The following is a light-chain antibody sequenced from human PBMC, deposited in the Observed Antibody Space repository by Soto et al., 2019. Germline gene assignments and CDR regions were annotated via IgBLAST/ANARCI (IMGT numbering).Light chain of an antibody. V-gene: IGKV1-9*01. J-gene: IGKJ5*01. CDR2: AAS. CDR1: QGISSY. Sequence: DIQLTQSPSFLSASVGDRVTITCRASQGISSYLAWYQQKPGKAPKLLIYAASTLQSGVPSRFSGSGSGTEFTLTISSLQPEDFATYYCQQQGITFGQGTRLEIK. CDR3: QQQGIT.